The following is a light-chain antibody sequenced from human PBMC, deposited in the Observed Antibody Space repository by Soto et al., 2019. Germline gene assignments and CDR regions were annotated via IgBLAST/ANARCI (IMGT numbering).Light chain of an antibody. CDR2: LNSDGSH. V-gene: IGLV4-69*01. J-gene: IGLJ3*02. CDR3: QTWGTGIRV. Sequence: QSVLTQSPSASASLGASVKLTCTLSSGHSSYAIAWHQQQPEKGPRYLMKLNSDGSHSKGDGIPDRFSGSRSGAERYLTIDSHQSEAEADYYCQTWGTGIRVFGGGTKLTVL. CDR1: SGHSSYA.